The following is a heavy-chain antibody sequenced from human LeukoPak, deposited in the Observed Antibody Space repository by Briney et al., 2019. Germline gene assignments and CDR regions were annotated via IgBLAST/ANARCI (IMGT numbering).Heavy chain of an antibody. Sequence: ASVKVSCKASGYTFTSYYMHWVRQAPGQGLEWMGIINPSGGSTSYAQKFQGRVTMTRDMSTSTVYMELSSLRSDDTAVYYCARGIVVVPAAMASIAAAGTYYFDYWGQGTLVTVSS. D-gene: IGHD2-2*01. CDR3: ARGIVVVPAAMASIAAAGTYYFDY. CDR1: GYTFTSYY. CDR2: INPSGGST. J-gene: IGHJ4*02. V-gene: IGHV1-46*01.